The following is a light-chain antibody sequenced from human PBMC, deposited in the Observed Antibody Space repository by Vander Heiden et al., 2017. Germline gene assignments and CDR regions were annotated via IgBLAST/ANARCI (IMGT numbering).Light chain of an antibody. J-gene: IGKJ4*01. CDR1: QSLLHSNGYNY. CDR2: LGS. V-gene: IGKV2-28*01. CDR3: MQALQTPLT. Sequence: DFVMTQSPLSLPVTPGEPASISCRSSQSLLHSNGYNYLDWYVQKPGQSPQLLISLGSNRASGVPDRFRGSGSGTDFTLKISRVEAEDVGVYYCMQALQTPLTFGGGTRVEIK.